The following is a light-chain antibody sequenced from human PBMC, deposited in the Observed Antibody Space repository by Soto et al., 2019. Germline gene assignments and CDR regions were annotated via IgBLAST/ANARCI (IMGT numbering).Light chain of an antibody. Sequence: QSVLTQPASVSGSLGQSITISCTGTSSDVGSFNYVSWYRQSPTKAPELIIYEVTNRPSGVSNRFSGSKSGNTASPTISGLQAEDEADYYCSSYLPNSVIFGGGTKVTVL. V-gene: IGLV2-14*01. J-gene: IGLJ2*01. CDR2: EVT. CDR1: SSDVGSFNY. CDR3: SSYLPNSVI.